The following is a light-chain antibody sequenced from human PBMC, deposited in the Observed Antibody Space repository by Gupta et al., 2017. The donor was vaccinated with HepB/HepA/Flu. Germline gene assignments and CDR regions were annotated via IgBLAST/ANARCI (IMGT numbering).Light chain of an antibody. V-gene: IGKV3-11*01. J-gene: IGKJ1*01. CDR2: DAS. CDR3: QQRSNWPPT. Sequence: IVLTQSPATLSLSPGERATLSCRASQSVSSYLTWYQQKPGQAPRLLIYDASNRARGIPARFSGSGSGTDFALTISSLEPEDFAIYYCQQRSNWPPTFGQGTKVEIK. CDR1: QSVSSY.